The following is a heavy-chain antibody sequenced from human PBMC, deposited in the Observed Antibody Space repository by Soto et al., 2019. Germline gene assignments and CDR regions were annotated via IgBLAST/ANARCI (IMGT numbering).Heavy chain of an antibody. J-gene: IGHJ5*02. CDR1: GGSFSGYY. CDR2: INHSGST. Sequence: QVQLQQWGAGLLKPSETLSLTCAVYGGSFSGYYWSWIRQPPGKGLEWIGEINHSGSTNYNPSLKRRVTISVDTSKNQFSLKLSSVTAADTAVYYCARRSVVPAAKVWFDPWGQGTLVTVSS. V-gene: IGHV4-34*01. D-gene: IGHD2-2*01. CDR3: ARRSVVPAAKVWFDP.